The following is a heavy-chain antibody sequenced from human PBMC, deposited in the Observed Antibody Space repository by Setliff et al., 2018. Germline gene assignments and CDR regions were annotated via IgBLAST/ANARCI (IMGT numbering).Heavy chain of an antibody. CDR2: INPHASEK. V-gene: IGHV3-7*01. CDR3: GRDVFDFRTGQGGP. CDR1: GFTFSSFW. Sequence: GESLKISCAASGFTFSSFWMAWVRQSPGRGLEWVANINPHASEKYYVDSVKGRFTISRDNAKNSLSPQMDGLRAEDTSVYYCGRDVFDFRTGQGGPWGQGTLVTVSS. J-gene: IGHJ5*02. D-gene: IGHD3-3*01.